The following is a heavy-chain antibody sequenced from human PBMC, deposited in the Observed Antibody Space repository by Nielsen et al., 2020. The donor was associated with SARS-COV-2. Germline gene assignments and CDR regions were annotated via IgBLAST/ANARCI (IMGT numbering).Heavy chain of an antibody. CDR2: IWYAGSNK. CDR1: GFTFSNYG. V-gene: IGHV3-33*01. D-gene: IGHD6-19*01. Sequence: GQSLKISCATSGFTFSNYGMHGVRQAPGKGLEWVAVIWYAGSNKYYTDSVKGRFTIARDNSKNTLYLQMNSLRAEDNAVYYWASDVPSSGWTLDSFDIWFQVTIVSVSS. J-gene: IGHJ3*02. CDR3: ASDVPSSGWTLDSFDI.